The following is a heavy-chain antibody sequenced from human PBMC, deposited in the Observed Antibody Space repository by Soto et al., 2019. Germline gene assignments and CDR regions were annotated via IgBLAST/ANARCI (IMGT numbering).Heavy chain of an antibody. D-gene: IGHD1-26*01. CDR1: GFTVSSNY. V-gene: IGHV3-53*01. CDR2: IYSGGST. J-gene: IGHJ3*02. Sequence: GGSLRLSCAASGFTVSSNYMSWVRQAPGKGLEWVSVIYSGGSTYYADSVKGRFTISRDNSKNTLYLQTNSLRAEDTAVYYCARDWSGSHGKAYAFDIWGQGTMVTVSS. CDR3: ARDWSGSHGKAYAFDI.